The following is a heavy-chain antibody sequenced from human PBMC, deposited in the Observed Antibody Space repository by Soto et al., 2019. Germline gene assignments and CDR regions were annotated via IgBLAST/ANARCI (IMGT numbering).Heavy chain of an antibody. Sequence: SETLSLTCAVYGGSFSGYYWSWIRQPPGKGLEWIGEINHSGSTNYNPSLKSRVTISVDTSKNQFSLKLSSVTAADTAVYYCARGKTAGFYYYYGMDVWGQGTTVTVS. J-gene: IGHJ6*02. CDR2: INHSGST. CDR3: ARGKTAGFYYYYGMDV. V-gene: IGHV4-34*01. CDR1: GGSFSGYY. D-gene: IGHD6-13*01.